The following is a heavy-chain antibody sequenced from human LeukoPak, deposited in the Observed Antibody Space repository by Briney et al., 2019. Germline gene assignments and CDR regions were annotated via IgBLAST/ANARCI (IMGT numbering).Heavy chain of an antibody. CDR1: GGSISSSSYY. CDR2: IYYSGST. J-gene: IGHJ4*02. Sequence: PSETLSLTCTVSGGSISSSSYYWGWIRQPPGKGLEWIGSIYYSGSTYYNPSLKSRVTISVDTSKNQFSLKLSSVTAADTAVYYCARHLRGDSSGWYSAGAVDYWGQGTLVTVSS. CDR3: ARHLRGDSSGWYSAGAVDY. V-gene: IGHV4-39*01. D-gene: IGHD6-19*01.